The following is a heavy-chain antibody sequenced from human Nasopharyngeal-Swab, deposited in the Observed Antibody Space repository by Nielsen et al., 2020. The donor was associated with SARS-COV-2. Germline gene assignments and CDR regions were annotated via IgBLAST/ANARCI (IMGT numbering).Heavy chain of an antibody. D-gene: IGHD3-22*01. Sequence: ASVKVSCKASGYTFTSYAMNWVRQAPGQGLEWMGWINTNTGNPTYAQGFTRRFVFSLDTSVSTAYLQISSLKAEDTAVYYCARGGGVRRYYDSSGYYYYYYGMDVWGQGTTVTVSS. V-gene: IGHV7-4-1*02. CDR1: GYTFTSYA. J-gene: IGHJ6*02. CDR2: INTNTGNP. CDR3: ARGGGVRRYYDSSGYYYYYYGMDV.